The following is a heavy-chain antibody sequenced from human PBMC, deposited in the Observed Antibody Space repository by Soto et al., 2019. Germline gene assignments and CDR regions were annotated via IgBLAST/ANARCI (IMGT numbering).Heavy chain of an antibody. CDR1: GYSFTSYS. J-gene: IGHJ4*02. Sequence: GASVKVSCKASGYSFTSYSMHWVRQAPGQRLEWLGWINAGSGYTTYSQKFQGRVTLSVDTSTNQCSLTLSSMTAADTAVYYCALRSMAVVPEYWGQGTLVTVSS. CDR3: ALRSMAVVPEY. V-gene: IGHV1-3*01. D-gene: IGHD3-22*01. CDR2: INAGSGYT.